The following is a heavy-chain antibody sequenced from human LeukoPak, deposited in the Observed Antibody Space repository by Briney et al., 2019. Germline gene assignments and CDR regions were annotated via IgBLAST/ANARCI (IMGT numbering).Heavy chain of an antibody. J-gene: IGHJ4*02. V-gene: IGHV3-33*01. D-gene: IGHD5-12*01. Sequence: GSLRLSCAASGFTFSSYGMHWVRQAPGKGLGWVAVIWYDGSNKYYADSVKGRFTISRDNSKNTLYLQMNSLRAEDTAVYYCAREIGYSGGFDYWGQGTLVTVSS. CDR2: IWYDGSNK. CDR1: GFTFSSYG. CDR3: AREIGYSGGFDY.